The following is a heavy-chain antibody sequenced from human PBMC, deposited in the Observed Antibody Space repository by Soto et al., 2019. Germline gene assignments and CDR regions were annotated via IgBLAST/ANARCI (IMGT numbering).Heavy chain of an antibody. Sequence: EVQLLESGGGLVQPGGSLRLSCAASGFSFSSYAMSWVRQAPGKGLEWVSAISGSGGSTYYADSVKGRFTIIRDNSKNTLYLQMNSLRAEDTAVHYCAKGTRVQGYLTPSDYWYFDLWGRGTLVTVSS. V-gene: IGHV3-23*01. CDR2: ISGSGGST. CDR3: AKGTRVQGYLTPSDYWYFDL. D-gene: IGHD1-26*01. CDR1: GFSFSSYA. J-gene: IGHJ2*01.